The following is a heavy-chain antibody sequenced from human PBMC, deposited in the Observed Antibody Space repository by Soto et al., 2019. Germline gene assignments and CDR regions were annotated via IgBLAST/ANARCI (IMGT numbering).Heavy chain of an antibody. CDR1: GFTFSSYA. J-gene: IGHJ4*02. Sequence: EVQLLESGGGLVQPGGSLRLSCAASGFTFSSYAMSWVRQAPGKGLEWVSAISGSGGSTYYADSVKGRFTISRDNSKNSLYLQMNSLRAEDTAVYYCAKGVRSYSSGPLDYWGQGTLVTVSS. CDR2: ISGSGGST. V-gene: IGHV3-23*01. CDR3: AKGVRSYSSGPLDY. D-gene: IGHD6-25*01.